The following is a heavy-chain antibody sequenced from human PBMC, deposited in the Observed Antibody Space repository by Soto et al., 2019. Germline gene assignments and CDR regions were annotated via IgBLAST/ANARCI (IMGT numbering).Heavy chain of an antibody. CDR2: ISSSGSSI. D-gene: IGHD2-15*01. J-gene: IGHJ4*02. Sequence: GGSLRLSCAASGFTFSSYSMNWVRQAPGKGLEWVSYISSSGSSIYYADSVKGRFTISRDNAKNSLYLQMNSLRAEDTAVYYYASGSYGAAYFDYWGQGTLVTVSS. CDR3: ASGSYGAAYFDY. V-gene: IGHV3-48*01. CDR1: GFTFSSYS.